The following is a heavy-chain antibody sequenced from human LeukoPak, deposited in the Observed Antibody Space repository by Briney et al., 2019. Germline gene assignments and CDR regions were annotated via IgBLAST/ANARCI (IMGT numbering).Heavy chain of an antibody. CDR2: IYYSGST. D-gene: IGHD3-22*01. V-gene: IGHV4-59*01. CDR3: ARVTGYMIEDYFDY. J-gene: IGHJ4*02. CDR1: GGSISSYY. Sequence: KSSETLSLTCTVSGGSISSYYWNWIRQPPGKGLEWIGYIYYSGSTNYNPSLKSRVTISVDTSKNQFSLKLSSVTAADTAVYYCARVTGYMIEDYFDYWGQGTLVTVSS.